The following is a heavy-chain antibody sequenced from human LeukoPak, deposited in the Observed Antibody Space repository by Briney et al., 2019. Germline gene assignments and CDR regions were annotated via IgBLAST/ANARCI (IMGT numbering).Heavy chain of an antibody. J-gene: IGHJ4*02. Sequence: SETLSLTCTVSGGSISSSSYYWGWIRQPPGKGLEWIGSIYYSGSTYYNPSLKSRVTISVDTSKNQFSLKLSSVTAADTAVYYCARRDGSGSYSLYYFDYWGQGTLVTVSS. V-gene: IGHV4-39*01. CDR1: GGSISSSSYY. D-gene: IGHD3-10*01. CDR2: IYYSGST. CDR3: ARRDGSGSYSLYYFDY.